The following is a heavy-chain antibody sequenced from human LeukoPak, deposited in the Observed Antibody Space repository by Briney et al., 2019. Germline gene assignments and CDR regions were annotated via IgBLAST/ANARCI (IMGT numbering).Heavy chain of an antibody. Sequence: GGSLRLSCAASGFTFSSYGMSWVRQAPGKGLEWVSAISGSGGSTYYADSVKGRFTISRDNSKNTLYLQMNSLRAEDTAVYYCAKDRYSSSFYWYFDLWGRGTLVTVSS. CDR2: ISGSGGST. V-gene: IGHV3-23*01. CDR1: GFTFSSYG. D-gene: IGHD6-6*01. CDR3: AKDRYSSSFYWYFDL. J-gene: IGHJ2*01.